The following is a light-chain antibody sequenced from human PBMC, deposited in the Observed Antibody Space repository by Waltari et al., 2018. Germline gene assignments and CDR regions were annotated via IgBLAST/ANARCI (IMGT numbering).Light chain of an antibody. Sequence: QSVLTQPPSVSGAPGQRVTISCTGSGSTLGAGYDVHSYHHPPRGAPKLLIYGSSSRPLGVPDRFFGSTSGNSASLAIIGLRAEDEGDYYCQSYDTSLSVVFGGGTKLTVL. CDR3: QSYDTSLSVV. CDR2: GSS. J-gene: IGLJ3*02. CDR1: GSTLGAGYD. V-gene: IGLV1-40*01.